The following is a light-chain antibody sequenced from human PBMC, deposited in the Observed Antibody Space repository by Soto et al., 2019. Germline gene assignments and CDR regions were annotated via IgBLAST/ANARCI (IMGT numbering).Light chain of an antibody. CDR1: QSPLHSDGRTY. J-gene: IGKJ2*01. V-gene: IGKV2D-29*01. CDR3: MQKGT. Sequence: DAVVTQTPLSLSVTPGQTASFSCRSSQSPLHSDGRTYLYWYLQRPGQPPQLLIYEASYRFSGVSDRVSGSGSGTDFTLQISRVEAEDVGIYYCMQKGTFGQGTKLEIK. CDR2: EAS.